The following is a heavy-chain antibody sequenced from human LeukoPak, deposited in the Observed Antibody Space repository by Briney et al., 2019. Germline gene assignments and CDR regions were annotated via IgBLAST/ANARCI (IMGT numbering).Heavy chain of an antibody. Sequence: GGSLRLSCAASGFTFSSYGMHWVRQAPGKGLEWVAFIRYDGSNKYYADSVKGRFTISRDNSKNTLYLQMNSLRAEDTAVYYSAKESVLRFLEWLLRGFDYWGQGTLVTVSS. D-gene: IGHD3-3*01. V-gene: IGHV3-30*02. CDR1: GFTFSSYG. CDR2: IRYDGSNK. CDR3: AKESVLRFLEWLLRGFDY. J-gene: IGHJ4*02.